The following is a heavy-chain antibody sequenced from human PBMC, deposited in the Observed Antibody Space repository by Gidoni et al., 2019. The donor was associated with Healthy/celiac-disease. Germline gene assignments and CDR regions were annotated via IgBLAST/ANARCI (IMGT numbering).Heavy chain of an antibody. CDR1: GGSISSGGYS. J-gene: IGHJ3*02. CDR3: ARAVPDDSSGLDAFDI. Sequence: QLQLQESGPGLVKPSQTLSLTCAVSGGSISSGGYSWSWIRQPPGKGLEWIWYIYHSGSTYYNPSLKSRVTISVDRSKNQFSLKLSSVTAADTAVYYCARAVPDDSSGLDAFDIWGQGTMVTVSS. D-gene: IGHD3-22*01. CDR2: IYHSGST. V-gene: IGHV4-30-2*01.